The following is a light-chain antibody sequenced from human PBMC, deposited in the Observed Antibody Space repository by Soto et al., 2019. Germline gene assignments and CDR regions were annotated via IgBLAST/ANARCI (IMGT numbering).Light chain of an antibody. V-gene: IGKV3-20*01. Sequence: IELTPSPVTLSLSPGERATLSCRASQWFXGYFGWYETKPGQAPRLLISXASSRATGIPDRFSGSGSGTDFTITISRLEPEDVEVYCCQQYGSSRTFGQGTKVDIK. CDR1: QWFXGY. CDR2: XAS. CDR3: QQYGSSRT. J-gene: IGKJ1*01.